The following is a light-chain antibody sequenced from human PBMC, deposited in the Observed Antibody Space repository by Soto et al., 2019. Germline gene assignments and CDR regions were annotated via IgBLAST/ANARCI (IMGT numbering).Light chain of an antibody. CDR2: GAS. CDR1: PSVSSTY. J-gene: IGKJ1*01. Sequence: ENVLTQSPGTLSLTKGERATLSCRASPSVSSTYLAWYQQKPGQAPRLLIYGASTRATGIPARFSGSGSGTEFSLTISNLQPDDSATYYCQQYENYWTFGQGTKADI. CDR3: QQYENYWT. V-gene: IGKV3-20*01.